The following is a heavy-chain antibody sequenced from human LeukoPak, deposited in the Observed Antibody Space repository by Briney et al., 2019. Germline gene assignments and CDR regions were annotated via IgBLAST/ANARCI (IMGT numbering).Heavy chain of an antibody. J-gene: IGHJ4*02. CDR3: AKAYYDFWSGYTVDY. CDR2: ISWDGGST. Sequence: PGGSLRLSCAASGFTFSSYAMTWVRQAPGKGLEWVSLISWDGGSTYYADSVKGRFTISRDNSKNSLYLQMNSLRTEDTALYYCAKAYYDFWSGYTVDYWGQGTLVTVSS. V-gene: IGHV3-43*02. CDR1: GFTFSSYA. D-gene: IGHD3-3*01.